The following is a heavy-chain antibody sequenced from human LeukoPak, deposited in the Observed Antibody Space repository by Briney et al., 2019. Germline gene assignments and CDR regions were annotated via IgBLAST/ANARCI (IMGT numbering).Heavy chain of an antibody. CDR2: ISSSGSTI. CDR1: GFTFSDYY. V-gene: IGHV3-11*01. CDR3: ARDLGRYCSGGSCYSDPWFDP. D-gene: IGHD2-15*01. Sequence: GGSLRLSCAASGFTFSDYYMSWIRQAPGKGLEWVSYISSSGSTIYYADSVKGRFTVSRDNAKNSLYLQMNSLRAEDTAVYYCARDLGRYCSGGSCYSDPWFDPWGQGTLVTVSS. J-gene: IGHJ5*02.